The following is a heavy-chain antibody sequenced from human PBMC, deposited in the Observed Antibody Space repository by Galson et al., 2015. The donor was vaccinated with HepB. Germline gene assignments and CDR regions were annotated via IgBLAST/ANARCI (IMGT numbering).Heavy chain of an antibody. CDR2: ISYDGKQK. Sequence: SLRLSCAGSGFSFSRYGIHWVRQAPGKGLEWVAFISYDGKQKYFADSLKGRFTVSRDNSKNTIYLQLNSLRPDDTAVYRCAKEGYIYGKGGPDNWGQGTWSPSPQ. CDR1: GFSFSRYG. CDR3: AKEGYIYGKGGPDN. J-gene: IGHJ4*02. D-gene: IGHD4-17*01. V-gene: IGHV3-30*18.